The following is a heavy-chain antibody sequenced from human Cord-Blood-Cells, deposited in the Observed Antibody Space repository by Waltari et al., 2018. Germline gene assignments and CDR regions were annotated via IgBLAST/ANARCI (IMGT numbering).Heavy chain of an antibody. CDR1: GYTFTGYY. J-gene: IGHJ3*02. Sequence: QVQLVQSGAEVKKPGASVKVSCKASGYTFTGYYMHWVRQAPGQGLEWVGWVNPNSGGTNYAQKFQGRVTMTRDTSISTAYMELSRLRSDDTAVYYCARDPFDSSGYYGAFDIWGQGTMVTVSS. CDR2: VNPNSGGT. CDR3: ARDPFDSSGYYGAFDI. D-gene: IGHD3-22*01. V-gene: IGHV1-2*02.